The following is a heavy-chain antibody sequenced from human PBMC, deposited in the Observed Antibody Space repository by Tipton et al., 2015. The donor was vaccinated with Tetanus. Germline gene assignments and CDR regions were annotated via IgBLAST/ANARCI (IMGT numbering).Heavy chain of an antibody. D-gene: IGHD3-3*01. CDR2: VDDGGRT. V-gene: IGHV4-61*08. J-gene: IGHJ4*02. CDR3: ARANYDFPKKGPFDS. CDR1: GGSVSTDDSY. Sequence: TLSLTCAVSGGSVSTDDSYWSWIRQPPGKGLEWIAYVDDGGRTNFNPSLKSRLIISMDKSKNRFSLKLTSVTAADTAVYYCARANYDFPKKGPFDSWGQGTLVIVSS.